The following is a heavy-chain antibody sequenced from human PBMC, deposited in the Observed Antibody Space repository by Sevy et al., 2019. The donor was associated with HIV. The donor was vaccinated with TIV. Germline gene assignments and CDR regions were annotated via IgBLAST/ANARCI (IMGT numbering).Heavy chain of an antibody. D-gene: IGHD3-10*01. CDR2: ISSNGRYT. Sequence: GGSLRLSCGTSGFTFSDYYMTWIRQAPGKGLEWIAYISSNGRYTNYADSVKGRFTISRDNSLYLQMNSLRAEDTAVYYCARGVTMIQGVGNAFDVSGQRTQVTVSS. CDR1: GFTFSDYY. V-gene: IGHV3-11*06. J-gene: IGHJ3*01. CDR3: ARGVTMIQGVGNAFDV.